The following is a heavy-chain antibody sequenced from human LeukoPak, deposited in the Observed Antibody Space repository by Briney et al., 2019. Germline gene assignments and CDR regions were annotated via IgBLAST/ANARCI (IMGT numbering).Heavy chain of an antibody. CDR1: GFTFSSYA. J-gene: IGHJ5*02. CDR2: ISGSGGST. D-gene: IGHD6-19*01. CDR3: AKDQVAVAGSS. V-gene: IGHV3-23*01. Sequence: GGSLRLSCAASGFTFSSYAMSWVRQPPGKGLEWVSAISGSGGSTYYADSVKGRFTISRDSSKNTLYLQMNSLRAEDTAVYYCAKDQVAVAGSSWGQGTLVTVSS.